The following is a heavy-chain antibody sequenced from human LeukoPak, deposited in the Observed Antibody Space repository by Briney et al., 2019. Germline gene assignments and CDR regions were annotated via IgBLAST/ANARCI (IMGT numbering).Heavy chain of an antibody. CDR3: ARVFGGPVSRRFDP. D-gene: IGHD4-23*01. J-gene: IGHJ5*02. CDR2: MYTSGST. CDR1: GGSISSDNYH. Sequence: SETLSLTCTVSGGSISSDNYHWSWIRQPAGKGLEWIGRMYTSGSTNYNPSLKSRVTISVDTSKNHFSLKLSSVTAADMAVYYCARVFGGPVSRRFDPWGQGTLVTVSS. V-gene: IGHV4-61*02.